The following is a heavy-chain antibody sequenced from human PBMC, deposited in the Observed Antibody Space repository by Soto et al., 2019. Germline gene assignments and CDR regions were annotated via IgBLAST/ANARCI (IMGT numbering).Heavy chain of an antibody. V-gene: IGHV4-59*01. J-gene: IGHJ6*03. CDR3: ARDRAFCSGRSCYSPPDYYYYMDV. CDR2: IYNSGST. CDR1: GVSISSSY. D-gene: IGHD2-15*01. Sequence: QVQLQESGPGLVKPSETLSLTCTVSGVSISSSYWSWIRQPPGKGLEWIGYIYNSGSTNYITSLKSRVTISVDTSKXQVSXXXXXXXXXDTAVYYCARDRAFCSGRSCYSPPDYYYYMDVWGKGTTVTVS.